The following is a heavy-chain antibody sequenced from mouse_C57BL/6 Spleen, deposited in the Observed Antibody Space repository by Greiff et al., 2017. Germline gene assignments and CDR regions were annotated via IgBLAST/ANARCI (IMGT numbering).Heavy chain of an antibody. CDR3: TRDSRYGNYDY. J-gene: IGHJ2*01. Sequence: EVKLVESGEGLVKPGGSLKLSCAASGFTFSSYAMSWVRQTPEKRLEWVAYISSGGDYIYYADTVKGRFTISRDNARNTLYLQMSSLKSEDTAMYYCTRDSRYGNYDYWGQGTTLTVSS. CDR2: ISSGGDYI. CDR1: GFTFSSYA. V-gene: IGHV5-9-1*02. D-gene: IGHD2-1*01.